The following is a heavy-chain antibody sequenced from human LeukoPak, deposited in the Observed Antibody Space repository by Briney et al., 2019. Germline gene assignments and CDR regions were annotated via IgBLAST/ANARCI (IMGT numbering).Heavy chain of an antibody. V-gene: IGHV1-18*01. J-gene: IGHJ4*02. D-gene: IGHD1-1*01. CDR3: ARVYWNGGRAFDY. CDR1: RYVGRKNS. Sequence: VSCKASRYVGRKNSFTWLRQDHGQGLEWMGWIAADNRKTYYAQNLQDRVTMTTDSSTNTAYMDLRSLRSDDTAVYYCARVYWNGGRAFDYWGQGTLVTVSS. CDR2: IAADNRKT.